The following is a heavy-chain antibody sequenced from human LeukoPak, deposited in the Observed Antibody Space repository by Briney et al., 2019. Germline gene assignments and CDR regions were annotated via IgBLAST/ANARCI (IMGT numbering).Heavy chain of an antibody. Sequence: GASVKVSCKASGYTFTSYGISWVRQAPGQGLEWMGWISAYNGNTNYAQKLQGRVTMTTDTSTSTAYMELRSLRSDDTAVYYCARKYPIRHYDAYYYYMDVWGKGTTVTVSS. CDR3: ARKYPIRHYDAYYYYMDV. V-gene: IGHV1-18*01. D-gene: IGHD2-8*01. CDR2: ISAYNGNT. J-gene: IGHJ6*03. CDR1: GYTFTSYG.